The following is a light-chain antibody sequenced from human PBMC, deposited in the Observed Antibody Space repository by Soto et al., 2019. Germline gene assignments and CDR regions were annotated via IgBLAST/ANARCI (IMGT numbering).Light chain of an antibody. CDR1: SSDVGSYNL. Sequence: QSALTQPASVSGSPGQSITISCTGTSSDVGSYNLVSWYQQCPGEAPKVMIYEGTKRPSGVSNRFSGSKSGNTASLTISGLQAEDEADYYCCSYAGSRTNWVFGGGTKLTVL. V-gene: IGLV2-23*01. J-gene: IGLJ3*02. CDR2: EGT. CDR3: CSYAGSRTNWV.